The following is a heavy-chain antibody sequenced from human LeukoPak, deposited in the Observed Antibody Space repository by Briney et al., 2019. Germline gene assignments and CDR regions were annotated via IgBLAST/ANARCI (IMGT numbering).Heavy chain of an antibody. D-gene: IGHD1-26*01. CDR1: GYTFTSYY. V-gene: IGHV1-46*01. CDR3: AVPLEVGASLGSAFDI. J-gene: IGHJ3*02. CDR2: INPSGGST. Sequence: GASVKVSCKASGYTFTSYYMHWVRQAPGQGLEWMGIINPSGGSTSYAQKFQGRVTMTRDMSTSTVYMELSSLRSEDTAVYYCAVPLEVGASLGSAFDIWGQGTMVTVSS.